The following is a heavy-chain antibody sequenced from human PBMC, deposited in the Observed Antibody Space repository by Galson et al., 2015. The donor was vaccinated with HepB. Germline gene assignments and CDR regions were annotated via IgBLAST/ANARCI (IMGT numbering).Heavy chain of an antibody. CDR3: ARGAAGGYSSSWYDY. CDR1: GFTFSSYG. V-gene: IGHV3-33*01. Sequence: SLRLSCAASGFTFSSYGMHWVRQAPGKGLEWVAVIWYDGSNKYYADSVKGRFTISRDNSKNTLYLQMNSLRAEDTAVYYCARGAAGGYSSSWYDYWGQGTLVTVSS. D-gene: IGHD6-13*01. CDR2: IWYDGSNK. J-gene: IGHJ4*02.